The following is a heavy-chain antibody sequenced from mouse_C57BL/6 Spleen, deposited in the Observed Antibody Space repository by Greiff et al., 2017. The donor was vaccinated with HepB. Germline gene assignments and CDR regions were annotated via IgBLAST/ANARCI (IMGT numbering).Heavy chain of an antibody. Sequence: QVQLKQPGAELVKPGASVKLSCKASGYTFTSYWMQWVKQRPGQGLEWIGEIDPSDSYTNYNQKFKGKATLTVDTSSSTAYMQLSSLTSEDAAVYYCARSAHYYGSRPWFAYWGQGTLVTVSA. CDR3: ARSAHYYGSRPWFAY. CDR1: GYTFTSYW. CDR2: IDPSDSYT. V-gene: IGHV1-50*01. J-gene: IGHJ3*01. D-gene: IGHD1-1*01.